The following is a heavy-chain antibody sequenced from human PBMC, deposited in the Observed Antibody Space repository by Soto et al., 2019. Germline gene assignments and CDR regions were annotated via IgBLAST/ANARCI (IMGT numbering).Heavy chain of an antibody. J-gene: IGHJ3*02. CDR1: GFTFSSYW. V-gene: IGHV3-74*01. D-gene: IGHD4-17*01. CDR2: INSDGSST. CDR3: ARSRRLTSNKDYGDYRAPYDAFDI. Sequence: EVQLVESGGGLVQPGGSLRLSCAASGFTFSSYWMHWVRQAPGKGLVWVSRINSDGSSTSYADSVKGRFTISRDNAKNTLYLQMNSLRAEDTAVYYCARSRRLTSNKDYGDYRAPYDAFDIWGQGTMVTVSS.